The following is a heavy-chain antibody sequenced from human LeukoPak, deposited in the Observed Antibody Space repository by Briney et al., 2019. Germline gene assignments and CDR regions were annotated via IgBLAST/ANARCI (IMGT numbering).Heavy chain of an antibody. Sequence: GGSLRLSCVASGFTFSSYAMSWVRQAPGKGLEWVSSFSGNSDDTYYADSVKGRFTIPRDNSKSSLYIHMRNLGAEDTALYYCAKVGGAYNWYYFDYWGQGTLVTVSS. V-gene: IGHV3-23*01. CDR2: FSGNSDDT. CDR1: GFTFSSYA. D-gene: IGHD5-24*01. CDR3: AKVGGAYNWYYFDY. J-gene: IGHJ4*02.